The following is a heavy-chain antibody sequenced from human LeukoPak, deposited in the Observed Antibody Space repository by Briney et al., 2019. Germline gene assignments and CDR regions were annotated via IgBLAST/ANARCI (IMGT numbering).Heavy chain of an antibody. CDR1: GYSFTMYG. J-gene: IGHJ5*02. D-gene: IGHD3-10*01. CDR2: ISGFNAYT. CDR3: ARDHWSHYYGSGGENYFDP. Sequence: ASVKVSCKASGYSFTMYGISWVRQAPGQGLEWMGWISGFNAYTNYAQKLQGRVTMTTDTSTSTAYMEVRGLRSDATAVYYCARDHWSHYYGSGGENYFDPWGQGTLVTVSS. V-gene: IGHV1-18*01.